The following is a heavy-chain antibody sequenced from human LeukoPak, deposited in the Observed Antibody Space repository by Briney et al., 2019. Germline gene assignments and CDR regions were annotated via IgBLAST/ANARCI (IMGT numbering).Heavy chain of an antibody. V-gene: IGHV4-38-2*02. CDR3: ARGRKYSYGLFDY. J-gene: IGHJ4*02. CDR1: GYSISNGYY. Sequence: SETLSLTCTVSGYSISNGYYWGWIRQPPGKGLEWIGEINHSGSTNYNPSLKSRVTISVDTSKNQFSLKLSSVTAADTAVYHCARGRKYSYGLFDYWGQGTLVTVSS. D-gene: IGHD5-18*01. CDR2: INHSGST.